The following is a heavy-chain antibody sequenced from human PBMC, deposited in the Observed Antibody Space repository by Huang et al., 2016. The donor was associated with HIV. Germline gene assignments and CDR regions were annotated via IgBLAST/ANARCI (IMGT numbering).Heavy chain of an antibody. D-gene: IGHD6-13*01. Sequence: HLVESGGDWIHPGGSLRLSCEASGFTSKDNHLSWVRQAPGKGMGWVVVINRSGKTYYAESVRGRFTIARDTSKNIGFLQLNSLRAGDTAVYYCVRGPEDSWYGSHYYAMDVWGQGTTVTVAS. CDR2: INRSGKT. J-gene: IGHJ6*02. CDR3: VRGPEDSWYGSHYYAMDV. V-gene: IGHV3-53*01. CDR1: GFTSKDNH.